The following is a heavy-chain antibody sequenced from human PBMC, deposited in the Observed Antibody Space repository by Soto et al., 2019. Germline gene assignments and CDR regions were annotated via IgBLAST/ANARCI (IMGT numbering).Heavy chain of an antibody. CDR2: NNAGNGDT. V-gene: IGHV1-3*01. CDR3: ARGSPNFDY. J-gene: IGHJ4*02. D-gene: IGHD3-10*01. CDR1: GFTFTSYA. Sequence: SVPVSCKASGFTFTSYAMHWVRQDPGRRREWMGWNNAGNGDTKYSQKFQSRVTITRDTSATTAHMELSSLRSGDTAVYYCARGSPNFDYWGQGTLVTVSS.